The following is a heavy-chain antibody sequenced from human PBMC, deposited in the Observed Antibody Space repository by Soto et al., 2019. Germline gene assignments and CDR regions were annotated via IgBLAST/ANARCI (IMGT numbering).Heavy chain of an antibody. CDR2: ISGTGRST. Sequence: EVQLLESGGGLVQPGGSLRLSCAASGFTFSSYAMSWVRQAPGKGLEWDSSISGTGRSTYSADSVRGRFTISRDNSRNTVYLQMNSLRAEDTAIYYCAKDFDSSGYYVDYWGQGTLVTVSS. V-gene: IGHV3-23*01. CDR3: AKDFDSSGYYVDY. J-gene: IGHJ4*02. CDR1: GFTFSSYA. D-gene: IGHD3-22*01.